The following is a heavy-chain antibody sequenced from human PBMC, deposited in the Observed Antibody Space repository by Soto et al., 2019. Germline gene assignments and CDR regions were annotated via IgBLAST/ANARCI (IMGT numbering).Heavy chain of an antibody. J-gene: IGHJ4*02. CDR3: AKVPTHRQNELLWFGEFPPLIFDY. CDR2: ISGSGGST. Sequence: PGGSLRLSCAASGFTFSSYAMSWVRQAPGKGLEWVSAISGSGGSTYYADSVKGRFTISRDNSKNTLYLQMNSLRAEDTAVYYCAKVPTHRQNELLWFGEFPPLIFDYWGQGTLVTVSS. D-gene: IGHD3-10*01. V-gene: IGHV3-23*01. CDR1: GFTFSSYA.